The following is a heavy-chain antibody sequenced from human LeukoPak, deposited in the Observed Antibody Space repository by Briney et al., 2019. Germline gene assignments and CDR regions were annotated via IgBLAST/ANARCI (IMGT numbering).Heavy chain of an antibody. J-gene: IGHJ4*02. CDR1: GYTFSSNY. CDR3: ARARELGSKTKYYFDH. CDR2: INPSGGST. V-gene: IGHV1-46*01. Sequence: ASVKVSCKASGYTFSSNYMHWVRQAPGQGLEWMGIINPSGGSTNYARKFQGRVTMTRDTSTRTVYMELSSLGYEDTAVYYCARARELGSKTKYYFDHWGQGTLVTVSS. D-gene: IGHD1-7*01.